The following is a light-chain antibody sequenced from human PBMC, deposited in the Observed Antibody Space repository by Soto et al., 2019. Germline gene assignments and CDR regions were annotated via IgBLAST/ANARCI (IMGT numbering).Light chain of an antibody. V-gene: IGLV2-14*01. Sequence: QSVLTPPASVSGSPGQSITISCTGTTSDVGRYNYVSWYQQHPGKAPKLIIYDVSNRPSGVSNRFSGSKSGNTASLTISLLQAEDEADYYCNSYTSSSTYVVGTGTKVTFL. CDR1: TSDVGRYNY. CDR3: NSYTSSSTYV. CDR2: DVS. J-gene: IGLJ1*01.